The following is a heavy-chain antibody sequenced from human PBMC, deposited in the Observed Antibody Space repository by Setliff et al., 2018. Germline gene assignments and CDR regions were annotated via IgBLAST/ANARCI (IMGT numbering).Heavy chain of an antibody. CDR2: IYYSGST. D-gene: IGHD3-3*01. CDR3: ARAGPYYDFWSGYYRTMDV. CDR1: GGSISSSSYY. J-gene: IGHJ6*03. Sequence: SETLSLTCTVSGGSISSSSYYWGWNRQPPGKGLEWIGSIYYSGSTNYNPSLKSRVTISVDTSKNQFSLRLSSVTAADTAVYYCARAGPYYDFWSGYYRTMDVWGKGTTVTV. V-gene: IGHV4-39*07.